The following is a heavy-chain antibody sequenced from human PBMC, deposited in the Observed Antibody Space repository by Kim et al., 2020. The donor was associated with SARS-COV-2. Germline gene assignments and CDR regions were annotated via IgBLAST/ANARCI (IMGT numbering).Heavy chain of an antibody. CDR3: AREVDSIPGGFYYFDY. Sequence: SETLSLTCTVSGGSISSYYWSWIRQPPGKGLEWIGYIYYSGSTNYNPSLKSRVTISVDTSKNQFSLKLSSVTAADTAVYYCAREVDSIPGGFYYFDYWGQGTLVTVTS. D-gene: IGHD3-22*01. J-gene: IGHJ4*02. CDR1: GGSISSYY. V-gene: IGHV4-59*13. CDR2: IYYSGST.